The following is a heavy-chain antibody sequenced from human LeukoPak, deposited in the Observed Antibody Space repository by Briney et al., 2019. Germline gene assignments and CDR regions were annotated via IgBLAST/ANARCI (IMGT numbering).Heavy chain of an antibody. CDR3: ATLTTVVTAYYFDY. J-gene: IGHJ4*02. CDR1: GGSFSAYY. D-gene: IGHD4-23*01. V-gene: IGHV4-4*09. Sequence: PSETLSLTCAVYGGSFSAYYWSWIRQPPGKGLEWIGYIYHSGSTDYNPSLKSRVTISVDTSKSQFSLKLTSVTAADTAVYYCATLTTVVTAYYFDYWGQGTLVTVSS. CDR2: IYHSGST.